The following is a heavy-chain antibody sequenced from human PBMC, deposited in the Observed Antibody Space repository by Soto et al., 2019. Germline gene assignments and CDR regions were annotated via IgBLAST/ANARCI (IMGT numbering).Heavy chain of an antibody. Sequence: EVQLVESGGGLVQPGGSLRLSCAASGFTVSNNYMGWVRQAPGKGLEWVSLIYSGGAIYYADSVRGRFTISRDNSRNMVYLQMCSLRDEDTAVYYCKGGFGVNRSWGQGTLVTVSS. D-gene: IGHD3-3*01. CDR3: KGGFGVNRS. CDR2: IYSGGAI. V-gene: IGHV3-66*01. J-gene: IGHJ5*02. CDR1: GFTVSNNY.